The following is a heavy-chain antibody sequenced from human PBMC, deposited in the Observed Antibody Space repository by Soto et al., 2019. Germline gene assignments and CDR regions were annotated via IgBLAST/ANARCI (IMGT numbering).Heavy chain of an antibody. D-gene: IGHD1-26*01. J-gene: IGHJ4*01. CDR2: INQDGTEK. CDR3: ERDWWERRRCDYYFDY. V-gene: IGHV3-7*03. Sequence: GGSRRLSCVAAASSFSSYWMRWVRQAAGKGPGWVANINQDGTEKYYVDSVKGRFTNSRDNAMKSVYMQMSSLKADDKAVYYCERDWWERRRCDYYFDYWGQGTLVTVSS. CDR1: ASSFSSYW.